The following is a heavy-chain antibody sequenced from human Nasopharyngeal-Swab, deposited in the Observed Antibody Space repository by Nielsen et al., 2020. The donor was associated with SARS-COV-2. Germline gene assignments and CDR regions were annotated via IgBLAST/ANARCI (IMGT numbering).Heavy chain of an antibody. CDR2: TSSDGRNT. CDR1: GFTFSFYA. CDR3: AISSGYYYPGFDY. Sequence: GGSLRLSCAASGFTFSFYAMHWVRQAPGKGLEWVAVTSSDGRNTYYADSVKGRFTISRDNSKNTLYLQMNSLRAEDTAVYYCAISSGYYYPGFDYWGQGTLVTVSS. V-gene: IGHV3-30*04. J-gene: IGHJ4*02. D-gene: IGHD3-22*01.